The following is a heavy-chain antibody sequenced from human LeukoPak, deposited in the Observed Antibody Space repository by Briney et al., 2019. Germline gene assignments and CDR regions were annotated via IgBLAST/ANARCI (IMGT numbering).Heavy chain of an antibody. CDR1: AGSLSSSSYC. Sequence: SETLSLTCTVSAGSLSSSSYCWGWIRQPPGNGLEWIGSIDYGGSTYYNPSLKSRVPISVDTSKNQFSLKLSSVTAADTAVYYCARRRFVRGPDVINPFDYWGQGTLVTVSS. D-gene: IGHD2-8*01. CDR3: ARRRFVRGPDVINPFDY. J-gene: IGHJ4*02. V-gene: IGHV4-39*01. CDR2: IDYGGST.